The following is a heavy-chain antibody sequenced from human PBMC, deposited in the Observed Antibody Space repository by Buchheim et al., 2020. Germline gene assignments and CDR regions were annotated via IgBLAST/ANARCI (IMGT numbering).Heavy chain of an antibody. CDR3: AREGRRYCSSTSCYLDY. J-gene: IGHJ4*02. D-gene: IGHD2-2*01. CDR1: GFTFSSYA. CDR2: ISYDGSNK. V-gene: IGHV3-30*04. Sequence: QVQLVESGGGVVQPGRSLRLSCAASGFTFSSYAMHWVRQAPGKGLEWVAVISYDGSNKYYADSVKGRFTISRDNSKNTLYLQMNSLRAEDTAVYYCAREGRRYCSSTSCYLDYWGQGTL.